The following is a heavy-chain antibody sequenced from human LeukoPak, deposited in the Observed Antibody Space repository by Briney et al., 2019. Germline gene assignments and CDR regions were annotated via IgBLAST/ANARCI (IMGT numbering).Heavy chain of an antibody. Sequence: PGGSLRLSCAASGFTFSSYEMNWVRQAPGKGLEWVSYISTSGSTVYYAYADSVKGRFTISRDNSKNTLYLQMNSLRAEDTAVYYCASPYSSGWYSFDYWGQGTLVTVSS. V-gene: IGHV3-48*03. CDR2: ISTSGSTV. J-gene: IGHJ4*02. CDR1: GFTFSSYE. CDR3: ASPYSSGWYSFDY. D-gene: IGHD6-19*01.